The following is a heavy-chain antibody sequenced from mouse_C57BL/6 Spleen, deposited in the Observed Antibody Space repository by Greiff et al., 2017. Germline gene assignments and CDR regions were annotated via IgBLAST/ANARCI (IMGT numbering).Heavy chain of an antibody. D-gene: IGHD1-1*01. J-gene: IGHJ2*01. CDR1: GYTFTSYW. V-gene: IGHV1-69*01. CDR2: IDPSDSYT. CDR3: AKGTTVDYFDY. Sequence: QVQLQQPGAELVMPGASVKLSCMASGYTFTSYWMHWVKQRPGQGLEWIGEIDPSDSYTNYNQKFKGKSTLTVDKSSSTAYMQLSSLTSEDSAVYYCAKGTTVDYFDYWGQGTTLTVSS.